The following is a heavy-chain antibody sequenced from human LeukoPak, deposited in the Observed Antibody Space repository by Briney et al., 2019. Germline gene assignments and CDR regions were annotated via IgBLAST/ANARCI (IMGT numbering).Heavy chain of an antibody. CDR3: ARDQSDDFGAEFDY. D-gene: IGHD4-17*01. J-gene: IGHJ4*02. CDR1: GSTFSSYT. CDR2: ISSSSTYI. Sequence: GGSLRLSCAASGSTFSSYTMNWVRQAPGKGLQWVSSISSSSTYIYYADSMKGRFTISRDNAKNSLYLQMNSLRAEDTAVYYCARDQSDDFGAEFDYWGQGTLVTVSS. V-gene: IGHV3-21*01.